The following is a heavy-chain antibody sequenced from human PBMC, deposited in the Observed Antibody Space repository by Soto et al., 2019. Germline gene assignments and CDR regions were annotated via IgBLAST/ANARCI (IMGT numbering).Heavy chain of an antibody. V-gene: IGHV1-69*04. Sequence: ASVKVSCKASGGTFSSYAISWVRQAPGQGLEWMGRIIPILGIANYAQKFQGRVTITADKSTSTAYMELSSLRSEDTAVYYCARELGSIPLYYFDYWGQGTLVTVSS. D-gene: IGHD7-27*01. CDR3: ARELGSIPLYYFDY. CDR2: IIPILGIA. J-gene: IGHJ4*02. CDR1: GGTFSSYA.